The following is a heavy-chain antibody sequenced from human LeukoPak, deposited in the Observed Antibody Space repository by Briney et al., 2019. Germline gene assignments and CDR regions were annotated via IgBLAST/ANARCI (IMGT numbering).Heavy chain of an antibody. CDR2: IYTSGST. J-gene: IGHJ4*02. D-gene: IGHD3-10*01. CDR3: ARASLDSENYGRYFDD. CDR1: GGSISSGSYY. V-gene: IGHV4-61*02. Sequence: PSQTLSLTCTVSGGSISSGSYYWIWIRQPAGKGLEWIGRIYTSGSTNYNPSLKSRVNMSVDTSKNQFSLKLSPVTAADTAVYYCARASLDSENYGRYFDDWGQGTLVTVSS.